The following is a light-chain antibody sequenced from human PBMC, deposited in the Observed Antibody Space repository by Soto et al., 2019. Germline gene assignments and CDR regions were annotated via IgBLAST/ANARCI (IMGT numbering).Light chain of an antibody. CDR2: GAS. J-gene: IGKJ1*01. CDR3: QQYYNWWT. CDR1: QSVGSS. Sequence: DTVMTQSPATLTVSPGERATLSCRASQSVGSSLAWFQQKPGQAPRLLIYGASSRATGIPARFSGSGSGTEFTLTISSLQSEDFAVYYCQQYYNWWTFGQGTKVDIK. V-gene: IGKV3-15*01.